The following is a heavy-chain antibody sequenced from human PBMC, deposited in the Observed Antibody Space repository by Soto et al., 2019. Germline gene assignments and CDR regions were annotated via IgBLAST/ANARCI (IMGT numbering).Heavy chain of an antibody. D-gene: IGHD5-18*01. Sequence: GASVKVSCKASGYTFTSYDINWVRQATGQGLEWMGWMNPNSGNTGYAQKFQGRVTMTRNTSISTAYMELSSLRSEDTAVYYCARGRGMWIQLWLNYWGQGTLVTSPQ. CDR3: ARGRGMWIQLWLNY. CDR1: GYTFTSYD. J-gene: IGHJ4*02. CDR2: MNPNSGNT. V-gene: IGHV1-8*01.